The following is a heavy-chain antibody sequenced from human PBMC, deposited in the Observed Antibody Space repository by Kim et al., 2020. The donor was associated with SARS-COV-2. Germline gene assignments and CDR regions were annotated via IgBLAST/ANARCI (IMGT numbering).Heavy chain of an antibody. V-gene: IGHV1-3*01. J-gene: IGHJ4*02. D-gene: IGHD5-12*01. CDR3: ASERGYSGYEPFDY. Sequence: SQKFQGRVTITRDTSASTAYMELSSLRSEDTAVYYCASERGYSGYEPFDYWGQGTLVTVSS.